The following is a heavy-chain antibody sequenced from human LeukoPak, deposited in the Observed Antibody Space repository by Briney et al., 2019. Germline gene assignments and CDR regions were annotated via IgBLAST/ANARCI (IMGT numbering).Heavy chain of an antibody. CDR3: ARGGDVAARPFDY. CDR1: GYTFTGYY. CDR2: ISPNSAGI. J-gene: IGHJ4*02. D-gene: IGHD6-6*01. V-gene: IGHV1-2*02. Sequence: PGASVKVSCKAPGYTFTGYYVHWVRQAPGQGREWMGWISPNSAGISYAQKSQGRVTMTRDTSINTAYMELSRLTSDDTAVYYCARGGDVAARPFDYWGQGSLVTVSS.